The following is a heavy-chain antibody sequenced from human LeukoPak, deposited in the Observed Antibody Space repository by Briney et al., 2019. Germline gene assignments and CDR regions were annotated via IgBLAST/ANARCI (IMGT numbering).Heavy chain of an antibody. CDR1: GFTFSDYY. Sequence: PGGSLRLSCAASGFTFSDYYMSWIRQAPGKGLEWVSYISSSGSTIYYADSVKGRFTISRDNAKNSLYLQMNSLRAEDTAVYYCARDGLPDYGDHLDATKMVWFDPWGQGTLVTVSS. CDR3: ARDGLPDYGDHLDATKMVWFDP. CDR2: ISSSGSTI. D-gene: IGHD4-17*01. J-gene: IGHJ5*02. V-gene: IGHV3-11*01.